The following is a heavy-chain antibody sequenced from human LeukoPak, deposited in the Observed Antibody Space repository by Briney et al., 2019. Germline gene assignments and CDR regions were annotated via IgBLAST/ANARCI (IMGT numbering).Heavy chain of an antibody. V-gene: IGHV3-74*01. Sequence: PGGSLRLSCAASGLTFSGAWMHWVRQTPGKGLVWISRINSDGTATYADSVRGRFTISRDNAKNTLYLQMNNLRADDTGIYYCARDGSYKLDYWGQGALVTVSS. D-gene: IGHD1-26*01. CDR2: INSDGTA. CDR3: ARDGSYKLDY. J-gene: IGHJ4*02. CDR1: GLTFSGAW.